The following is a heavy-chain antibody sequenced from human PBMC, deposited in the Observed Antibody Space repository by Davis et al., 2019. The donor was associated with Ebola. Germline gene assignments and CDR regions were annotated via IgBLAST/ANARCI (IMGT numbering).Heavy chain of an antibody. Sequence: PGGSLRLSCAASGFTFSSYGMHWVRQAPGKGLEWVAFIRYDGSNKYYADSVKGRFTISRDNSKNTLYLQMNSLRAEDTAVYYCAKASIYSGSYYYFDYWGQGTLVTVSS. CDR3: AKASIYSGSYYYFDY. D-gene: IGHD1-26*01. J-gene: IGHJ4*02. V-gene: IGHV3-30*02. CDR1: GFTFSSYG. CDR2: IRYDGSNK.